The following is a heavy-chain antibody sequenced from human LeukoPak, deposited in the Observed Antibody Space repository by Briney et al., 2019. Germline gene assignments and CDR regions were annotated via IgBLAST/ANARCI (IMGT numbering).Heavy chain of an antibody. J-gene: IGHJ4*02. D-gene: IGHD5-24*01. Sequence: SETLSLTCAVYGGPFSDYYWSWIRQPPGKGLEWIGKINHSGSTNYSPSLKSRVTISIDTSKNQFSLKLNSMTAAGTAVYYCARGEGARDGYNYEGPFYFDYWGQGTLVTVSS. CDR2: INHSGST. CDR1: GGPFSDYY. CDR3: ARGEGARDGYNYEGPFYFDY. V-gene: IGHV4-34*01.